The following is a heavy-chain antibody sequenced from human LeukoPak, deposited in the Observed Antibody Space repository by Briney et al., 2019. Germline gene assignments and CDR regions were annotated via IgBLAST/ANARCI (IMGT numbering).Heavy chain of an antibody. V-gene: IGHV4-30-4*01. D-gene: IGHD3-9*01. Sequence: SETLSLTCTVSGGSISSGDYYWSWIRQPPGTGLEWIGYIYYSGSTYYNPSLKSRVTISVDTSKNQFSLKLSSVTAADTAVYYCAHGNILTGLGIDYWGQGTLVTVSS. CDR2: IYYSGST. J-gene: IGHJ4*02. CDR3: AHGNILTGLGIDY. CDR1: GGSISSGDYY.